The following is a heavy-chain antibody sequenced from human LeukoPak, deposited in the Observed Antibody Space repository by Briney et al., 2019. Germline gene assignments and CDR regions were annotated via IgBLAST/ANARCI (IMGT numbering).Heavy chain of an antibody. CDR3: ARDSLGYSTARRLYYYYMDV. D-gene: IGHD6-6*01. CDR2: ISSSGSII. V-gene: IGHV3-48*03. Sequence: GGSLTLSCAPSGFTLSSYEMNWLRQAPRKGLDWVSYISSSGSIIYYADSVKGRFTISRDNAKNSLYLQMNSLRAEDTAVYYCARDSLGYSTARRLYYYYMDVWGKGTTVTVSS. J-gene: IGHJ6*03. CDR1: GFTLSSYE.